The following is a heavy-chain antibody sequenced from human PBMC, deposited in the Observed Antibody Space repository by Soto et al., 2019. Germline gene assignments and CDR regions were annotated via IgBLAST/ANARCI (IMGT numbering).Heavy chain of an antibody. Sequence: GGSLRLSCAASEFTFTYAWMSWVRQAPGKGLEWVGRIKSKTDGGTTDYAAPVKGRFTISRDEPQNTLYLQMNSLKTEDTAVYYCTSLYYGHWGQGTLVTVSS. J-gene: IGHJ4*02. CDR1: EFTFTYAW. V-gene: IGHV3-15*01. D-gene: IGHD3-16*02. CDR3: TSLYYGH. CDR2: IKSKTDGGTT.